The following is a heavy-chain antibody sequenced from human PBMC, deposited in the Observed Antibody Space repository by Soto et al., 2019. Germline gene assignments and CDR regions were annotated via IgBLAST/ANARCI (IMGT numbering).Heavy chain of an antibody. CDR2: INLNSDVT. Sequence: QVQLVQSGAEVKKPGASVKVSCKASGYTFNSYYIHWVRQAPGQGLEWMGWINLNSDVTGYAQSFQGRVTMTRDMSMTTAYMDLTRLRSDDTAVYYCVRVGLNRNYDFDFWGQGTLITVSS. J-gene: IGHJ4*02. V-gene: IGHV1-2*02. CDR3: VRVGLNRNYDFDF. CDR1: GYTFNSYY. D-gene: IGHD3-16*01.